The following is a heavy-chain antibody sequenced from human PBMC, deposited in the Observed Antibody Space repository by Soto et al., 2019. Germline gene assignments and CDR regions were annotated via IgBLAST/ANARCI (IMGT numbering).Heavy chain of an antibody. J-gene: IGHJ6*02. CDR3: ARERITMVRGVPRINYGMDV. Sequence: QVQLVQSGAEVKKPGSSVKVSCKASGGTFSSYAISWVRQAPGQGLEWMGGIIPIFGTANYAQKFQGRVTITADESASTAYMELSSLRSEDTAVYYCARERITMVRGVPRINYGMDVLGQGTTVTVSS. D-gene: IGHD3-10*01. V-gene: IGHV1-69*01. CDR2: IIPIFGTA. CDR1: GGTFSSYA.